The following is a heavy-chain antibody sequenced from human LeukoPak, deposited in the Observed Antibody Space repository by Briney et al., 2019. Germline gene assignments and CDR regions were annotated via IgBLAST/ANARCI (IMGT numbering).Heavy chain of an antibody. D-gene: IGHD3-22*01. CDR2: IDPSDSYT. J-gene: IGHJ5*02. CDR1: GYSFTSYW. V-gene: IGHV5-10-1*01. Sequence: GESLKISCKGSGYSFTSYWISWVRQMPGKGLEWMGRIDPSDSYTNYSPSFQGHVTISADKSISAAYLQWSGLKASDTAMYYCARGEYYYDSSGSRNWFDPWGQGTLVTVSS. CDR3: ARGEYYYDSSGSRNWFDP.